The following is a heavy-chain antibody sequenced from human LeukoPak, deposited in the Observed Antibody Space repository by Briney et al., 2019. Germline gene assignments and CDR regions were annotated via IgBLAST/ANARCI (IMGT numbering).Heavy chain of an antibody. CDR1: GFTFSSYS. Sequence: PGGSLRLSCAASGFTFSSYSMNWVRQAPGKGLEWVSSISSSSSYIYYADSVKGRFTISRDNAKNSLYLQVNSLRAEDTAVYYCASIRGYCSGGSCPLDYWGQGTLVTVSS. CDR3: ASIRGYCSGGSCPLDY. CDR2: ISSSSSYI. J-gene: IGHJ4*02. V-gene: IGHV3-21*01. D-gene: IGHD2-15*01.